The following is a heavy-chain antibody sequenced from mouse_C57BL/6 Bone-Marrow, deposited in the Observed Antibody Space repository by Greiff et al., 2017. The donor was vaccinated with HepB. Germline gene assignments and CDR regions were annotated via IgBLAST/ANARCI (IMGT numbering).Heavy chain of an antibody. CDR1: GFTFSDYG. Sequence: EVKLVESGGGLVQPGGSLKLSCAASGFTFSDYGIAWVRQAPRKGPEWVAFISNLAYSIYYADTVTGRFTISRENAKNTLYLEMSSLRSDDTAMYYGARRTPYGSFDVWGTGTTVTVSS. J-gene: IGHJ1*03. CDR2: ISNLAYSI. V-gene: IGHV5-15*01. CDR3: ARRTPYGSFDV.